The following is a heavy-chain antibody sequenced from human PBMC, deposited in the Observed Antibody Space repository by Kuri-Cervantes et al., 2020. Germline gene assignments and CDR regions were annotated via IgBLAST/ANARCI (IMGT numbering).Heavy chain of an antibody. Sequence: ASVKVSCKASGYTFTGYYMHWVRQAPGQGLEWMGWINPNSGGTNYAQKFQGRVTMTRDTSISTAYMELSRLRSDDTAVYYCARDHAKWELTYYYYYGMDVWGQGTTVTVSS. J-gene: IGHJ6*02. CDR3: ARDHAKWELTYYYYYGMDV. CDR2: INPNSGGT. CDR1: GYTFTGYY. D-gene: IGHD1-26*01. V-gene: IGHV1-2*02.